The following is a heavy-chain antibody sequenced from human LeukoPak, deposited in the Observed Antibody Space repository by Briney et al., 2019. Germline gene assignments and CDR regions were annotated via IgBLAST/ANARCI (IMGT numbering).Heavy chain of an antibody. Sequence: ASVKVSCKASGYTFTGYYMHWVRQAPGQGLEWVGLVNPKNGDTKYAQKFQGRVTMTRDTSVSTVYMELSGLRSDDTAVYYCARDSRVTNGDYWGQGTLVTVSS. CDR3: ARDSRVTNGDY. D-gene: IGHD3-10*01. J-gene: IGHJ4*02. CDR1: GYTFTGYY. V-gene: IGHV1-2*02. CDR2: VNPKNGDT.